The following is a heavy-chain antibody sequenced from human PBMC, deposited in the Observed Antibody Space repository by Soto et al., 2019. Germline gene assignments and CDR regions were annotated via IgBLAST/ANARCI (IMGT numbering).Heavy chain of an antibody. J-gene: IGHJ6*02. CDR3: ARNMRDYYESSSDRGHYYGMDV. Sequence: SVKVSCKASGGTFSSYAISWVRQAPGQGLEWMGGIIPIFGTANYAQKFQARVTITADESTSTAYMELSSLRSEDTAVYYCARNMRDYYESSSDRGHYYGMDVWGQGTTVTVSS. D-gene: IGHD3-22*01. V-gene: IGHV1-69*13. CDR1: GGTFSSYA. CDR2: IIPIFGTA.